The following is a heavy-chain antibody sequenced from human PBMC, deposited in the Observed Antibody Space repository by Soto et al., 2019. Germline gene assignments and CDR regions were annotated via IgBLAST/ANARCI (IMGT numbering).Heavy chain of an antibody. J-gene: IGHJ4*02. D-gene: IGHD3-3*01. Sequence: WGSLRLSCSASGFTFSSHGMHWGRQAPGKGLEWVAVISSDERNKYYGDSVKGRFTISRDNSKNTLYLHMNSLRIEDTAVYYCAKDQNVLRFLEWLTALDYWGQGTLVTVSS. CDR3: AKDQNVLRFLEWLTALDY. CDR1: GFTFSSHG. CDR2: ISSDERNK. V-gene: IGHV3-30*18.